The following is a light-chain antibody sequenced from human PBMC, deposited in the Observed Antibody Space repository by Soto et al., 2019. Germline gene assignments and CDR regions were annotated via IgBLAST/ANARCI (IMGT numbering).Light chain of an antibody. Sequence: IVMTQSPATLSVSPGERATLSCRASQSASTNLAWYQQKPGQAPRLLIYGASTRATGIPDRFSVSASGTDFTLTISRLEPEDFAVYYCQHYGTSALFGPGTKVDIK. CDR3: QHYGTSAL. J-gene: IGKJ3*01. V-gene: IGKV3-20*01. CDR2: GAS. CDR1: QSASTN.